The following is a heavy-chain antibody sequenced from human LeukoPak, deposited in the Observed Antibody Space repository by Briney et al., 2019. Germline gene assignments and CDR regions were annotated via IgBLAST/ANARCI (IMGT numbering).Heavy chain of an antibody. CDR2: IYSGGST. CDR3: ARVEGVGEYDFWSGYYHQAWFDP. V-gene: IGHV3-66*01. Sequence: PGGSLRLSCAASGFTVSSNYMSWVRQAPGKGLEWVSVIYSGGSTYYADSVKGRFTISRDNSKNTLYLQMNSLRAEDTAVYYCARVEGVGEYDFWSGYYHQAWFDPWGQGTLVTVSS. D-gene: IGHD3-3*01. J-gene: IGHJ5*02. CDR1: GFTVSSNY.